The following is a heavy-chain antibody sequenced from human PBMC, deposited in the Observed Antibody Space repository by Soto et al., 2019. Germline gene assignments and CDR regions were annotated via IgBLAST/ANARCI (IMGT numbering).Heavy chain of an antibody. CDR2: INSDGSST. CDR1: GFTFSSYW. Sequence: EVQLVESGGGLVQPGGSLRLSCAASGFTFSSYWMHWVRQAPGKGLVWVSRINSDGSSTSYADSVKGRFTISRDNAKNTLYLQMNSLRAGDTAVYYCAALAVAGPFDYWGQGTLVTVSS. CDR3: AALAVAGPFDY. V-gene: IGHV3-74*01. D-gene: IGHD6-19*01. J-gene: IGHJ4*02.